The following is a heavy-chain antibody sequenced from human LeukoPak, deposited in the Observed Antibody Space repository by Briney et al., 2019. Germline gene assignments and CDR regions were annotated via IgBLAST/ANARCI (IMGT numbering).Heavy chain of an antibody. D-gene: IGHD2-15*01. J-gene: IGHJ4*02. CDR3: ASGGGHRFDY. Sequence: ASVKVSCKASEYIFTSYAMNWVRQAPGQGLEWMGWINAYTGNPTYARGFTGRFVFSLDTSVSTAYLQISSLKAEDTAVYYCASGGGHRFDYWGQGTLVTVSS. V-gene: IGHV7-4-1*02. CDR1: EYIFTSYA. CDR2: INAYTGNP.